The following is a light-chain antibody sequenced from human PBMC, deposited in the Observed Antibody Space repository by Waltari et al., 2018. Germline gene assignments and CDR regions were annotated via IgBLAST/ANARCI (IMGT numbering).Light chain of an antibody. CDR2: DAS. CDR3: QKYVNLPAT. V-gene: IGKV3-20*01. Sequence: EIVLTQSPGTLSLSPGERATLSCRASQSVSRSLAWYQQKPGQAPRLLIYDASNRATGIPDRFSGSGSGTDFSLTISRLEPEDFAVYYCQKYVNLPATFGQGTKVEIK. CDR1: QSVSRS. J-gene: IGKJ1*01.